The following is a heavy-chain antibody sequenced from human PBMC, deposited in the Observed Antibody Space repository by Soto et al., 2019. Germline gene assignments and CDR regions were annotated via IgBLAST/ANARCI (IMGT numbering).Heavy chain of an antibody. V-gene: IGHV3-23*01. CDR1: GFTFSSYA. D-gene: IGHD6-19*01. CDR2: ISGSGGST. CDR3: AKWYSSGWSSDAKYFQH. J-gene: IGHJ1*01. Sequence: EVQLLESGGGLVQPGGSLRXXCAXSGFTFSSYAMSWVRQAPGKGXXWXXAISGSGGSTYYADSVKGRFXIXXXXXXXXXXXXXXXXXXXXXAVYYCAKWYSSGWSSDAKYFQHWGQGTLVTVXS.